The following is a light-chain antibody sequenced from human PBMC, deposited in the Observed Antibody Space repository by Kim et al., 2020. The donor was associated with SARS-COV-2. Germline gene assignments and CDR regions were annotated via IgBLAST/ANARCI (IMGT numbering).Light chain of an antibody. CDR2: GAS. CDR1: QSVSSK. CDR3: QQYKNWRT. Sequence: VSTARIATLSCRASQSVSSKGALYQQKPGQAPRLLIYGASTRATGIPARFTGSGSGTQFTLAISSLQSEDFGVYYCQQYKNWRTYGQGTKVDIK. V-gene: IGKV3-15*01. J-gene: IGKJ1*01.